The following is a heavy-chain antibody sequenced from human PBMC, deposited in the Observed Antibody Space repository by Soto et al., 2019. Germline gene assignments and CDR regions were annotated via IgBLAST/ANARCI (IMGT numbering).Heavy chain of an antibody. V-gene: IGHV1-46*01. D-gene: IGHD3-10*01. CDR3: ARGAMVRGVGAYYYYGMDV. J-gene: IGHJ6*02. Sequence: ASVKVSCKASGYTFTSYYMHWVRQAPGQGLEWMGMINPSGGNTNYAQKLQGRVTMTTDTSTSTAYMELRSLRSDDTAVYYCARGAMVRGVGAYYYYGMDVWGQGTTVTVSS. CDR1: GYTFTSYY. CDR2: INPSGGNT.